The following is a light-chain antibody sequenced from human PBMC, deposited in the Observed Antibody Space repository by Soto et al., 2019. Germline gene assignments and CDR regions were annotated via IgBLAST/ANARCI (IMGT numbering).Light chain of an antibody. Sequence: QSVLTQPASVSGSPGHSITISCTGTSSDVGAYDYVSWYQQHPGKAPKLMISEVSNRPSGVSDRFSGSKSGNTASLTISGLQADAEADYYCSSYTSSNTGVFGGGTKVTV. V-gene: IGLV2-14*01. CDR3: SSYTSSNTGV. CDR2: EVS. CDR1: SSDVGAYDY. J-gene: IGLJ3*02.